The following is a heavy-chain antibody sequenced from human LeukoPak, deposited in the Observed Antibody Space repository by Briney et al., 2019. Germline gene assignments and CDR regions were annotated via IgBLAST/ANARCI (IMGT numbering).Heavy chain of an antibody. CDR1: GFTFSNSW. V-gene: IGHV3-7*01. D-gene: IGHD3-22*01. CDR3: ARDRVNPIKYYYDSSGYPHGFGY. CDR2: INQDGGSK. J-gene: IGHJ4*02. Sequence: QPGGSLRLSCAASGFTFSNSWMTWVRQAPGKGLEWVANINQDGGSKFFANSVKGRFTISRDNDKNSLYLQMNSLRAEDTAVYYCARDRVNPIKYYYDSSGYPHGFGYWGQGTLVTVSS.